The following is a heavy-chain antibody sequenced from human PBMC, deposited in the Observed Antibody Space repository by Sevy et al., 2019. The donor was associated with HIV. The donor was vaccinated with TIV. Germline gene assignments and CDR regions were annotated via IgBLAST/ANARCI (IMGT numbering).Heavy chain of an antibody. CDR1: GFTFSDYA. CDR2: ISHDGRNT. CDR3: AKYRGQWLPYYFDF. D-gene: IGHD6-19*01. J-gene: IGHJ4*02. V-gene: IGHV3-30*18. Sequence: GGSLRLSCAASGFTFSDYAIDWVRQAPGKGQEWVAFISHDGRNTYYAASVKGRFTISRDNCKNTQNLQINSLRAEDTDVYYCAKYRGQWLPYYFDFWGQGTLVTVSS.